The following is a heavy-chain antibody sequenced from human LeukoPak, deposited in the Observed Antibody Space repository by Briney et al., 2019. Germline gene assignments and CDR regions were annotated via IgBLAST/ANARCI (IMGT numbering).Heavy chain of an antibody. D-gene: IGHD1-26*01. Sequence: SETLSLTCAVSGGSISSYYWSWIRQPPGKGLEWIGYIYYSGSTSYNPSLKSRVTISVDTSKNQFSLKLSSVTAADTAVYYCARGYSGSYGRFDYWGQGTLVTVSS. CDR3: ARGYSGSYGRFDY. V-gene: IGHV4-59*01. CDR2: IYYSGST. J-gene: IGHJ4*02. CDR1: GGSISSYY.